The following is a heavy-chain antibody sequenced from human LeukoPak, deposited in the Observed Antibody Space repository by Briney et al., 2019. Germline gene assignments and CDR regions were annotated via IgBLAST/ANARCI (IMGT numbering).Heavy chain of an antibody. CDR1: GFTFSNYG. D-gene: IGHD1-7*01. V-gene: IGHV3-48*04. J-gene: IGHJ4*02. CDR2: ISSSGSTI. Sequence: GGSLRLSCAASGFTFSNYGMSWVRQAPGKGLEWVSYISSSGSTIYYADSVKGRFTISRDNAKNSLYLQMNSLRAEDTAVYYCARKGNWNSPFDYWGQGTLVTVSS. CDR3: ARKGNWNSPFDY.